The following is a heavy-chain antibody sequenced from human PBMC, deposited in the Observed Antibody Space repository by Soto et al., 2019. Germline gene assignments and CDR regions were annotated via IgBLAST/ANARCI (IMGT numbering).Heavy chain of an antibody. Sequence: LSLPCAASGFTFSSYWMTWVRQAPGKGLEWVANIKQDGSKKYYVDSVKGRFTISRDNAKNSLYLQMNSLRAEDTAVYYCAKRVWYFDLWGRGTLVTVSS. CDR2: IKQDGSKK. J-gene: IGHJ2*01. V-gene: IGHV3-7*01. CDR1: GFTFSSYW. CDR3: AKRVWYFDL.